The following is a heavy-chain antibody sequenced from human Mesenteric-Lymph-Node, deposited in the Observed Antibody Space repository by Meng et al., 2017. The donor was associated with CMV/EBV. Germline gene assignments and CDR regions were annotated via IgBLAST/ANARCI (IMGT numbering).Heavy chain of an antibody. CDR3: AKFPEVVIASYFDY. D-gene: IGHD2-21*01. CDR2: ISYDGSNK. J-gene: IGHJ4*02. V-gene: IGHV3-30-3*02. Sequence: GGSLRLSCAASGFTFSSYAMHWVRQAPGKGLEWVAVISYDGSNKYYADSVKGRFTISRDNSKNTLYLQMNSLRAEDTAVYYCAKFPEVVIASYFDYWGQGTLVTVSS. CDR1: GFTFSSYA.